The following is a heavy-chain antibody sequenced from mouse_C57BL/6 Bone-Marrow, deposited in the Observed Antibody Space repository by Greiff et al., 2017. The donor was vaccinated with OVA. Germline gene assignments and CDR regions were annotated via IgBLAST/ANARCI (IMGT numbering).Heavy chain of an antibody. J-gene: IGHJ1*03. CDR3: ARETWDWYFDF. Sequence: VQLQQSGPELVKPGASVKISCKASGYSFTGYYMNWVKQSPEKSLEWIGEINPSTGGTTYTQKFKAKATLTVDKSSSTAYMQLKSLTSEDSAVYYCARETWDWYFDFWGTGTTVTVSS. V-gene: IGHV1-42*01. CDR2: INPSTGGT. CDR1: GYSFTGYY.